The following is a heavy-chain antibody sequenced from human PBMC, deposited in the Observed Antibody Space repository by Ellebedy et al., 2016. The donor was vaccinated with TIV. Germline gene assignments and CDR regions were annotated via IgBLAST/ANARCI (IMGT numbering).Heavy chain of an antibody. CDR1: GGSISSNY. CDR2: IYNSVIT. CDR3: ARHDQLSAGFDY. D-gene: IGHD2/OR15-2a*01. Sequence: MPSETLSLTCTVSGGSISSNYSDRIRQLPGKGLEWIGYIYNSVITNYNPSLKSPVTMSVDTSKRQLSLKLRSVTAADTAVYYCARHDQLSAGFDYWGQGTLVTVSS. V-gene: IGHV4-59*08. J-gene: IGHJ4*02.